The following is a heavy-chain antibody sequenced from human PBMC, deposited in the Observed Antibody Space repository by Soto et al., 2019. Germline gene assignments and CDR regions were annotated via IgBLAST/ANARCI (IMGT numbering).Heavy chain of an antibody. CDR2: ISYDGSNK. CDR1: GFTFSSYG. D-gene: IGHD6-13*01. J-gene: IGHJ5*02. CDR3: AKEAAAAGTKAKNWFDP. V-gene: IGHV3-30*18. Sequence: QVQLVESGGGVVQPGRSLRLSCAASGFTFSSYGMHWVRQAPGKGLEWVAVISYDGSNKYYADSVKGRFTISRDNSKNTLYLQMNSLRAEDTAVYYCAKEAAAAGTKAKNWFDPWGQGTLVTVSS.